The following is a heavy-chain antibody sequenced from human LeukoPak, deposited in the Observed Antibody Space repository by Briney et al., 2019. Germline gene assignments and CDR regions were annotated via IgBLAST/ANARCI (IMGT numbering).Heavy chain of an antibody. CDR3: ANGVSSGYYYYFDY. J-gene: IGHJ4*02. D-gene: IGHD3-22*01. V-gene: IGHV3-30*02. Sequence: GGSLRLSCAASGFTFSSYAMSWVRQAPGKGLEWVAFIRYDGSNKYYADSVKGRFTISRDNSKNTLYLQMNSLRAEDTAVYYCANGVSSGYYYYFDYWGQGTLVTVSS. CDR2: IRYDGSNK. CDR1: GFTFSSYA.